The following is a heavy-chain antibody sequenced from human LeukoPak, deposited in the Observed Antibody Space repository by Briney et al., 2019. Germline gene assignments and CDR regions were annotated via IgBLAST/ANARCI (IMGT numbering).Heavy chain of an antibody. J-gene: IGHJ4*02. CDR1: GLTFSSYA. V-gene: IGHV3-23*01. CDR2: INGRGGNT. D-gene: IGHD2-15*01. CDR3: AKGSGGLFDY. Sequence: LPGGSLRLSCAASGLTFSSYAMSWVRQAPGKGLEWVSGINGRGGNTYYADSVKGRFTISRDDSKNTLYLQMHSLRAEDTAVYYCAKGSGGLFDYWGQGTLVTVSS.